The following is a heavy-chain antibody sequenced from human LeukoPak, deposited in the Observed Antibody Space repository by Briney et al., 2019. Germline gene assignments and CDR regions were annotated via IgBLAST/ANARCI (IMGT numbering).Heavy chain of an antibody. V-gene: IGHV3-48*03. D-gene: IGHD3-22*01. CDR2: ITGSVSIV. J-gene: IGHJ4*02. CDR3: AGRPYYYDGFDY. CDR1: GFIISNYE. Sequence: GGSLRLSCAASGFIISNYEMNWVRQAPGKGLEWISYITGSVSIVYYADSVKGRFTIYRDNAKKSLNLQMDNLRADDTAVYYCAGRPYYYDGFDYWGQGTLVTVSS.